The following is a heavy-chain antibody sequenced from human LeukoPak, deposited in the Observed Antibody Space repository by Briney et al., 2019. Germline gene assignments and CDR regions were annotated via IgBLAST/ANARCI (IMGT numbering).Heavy chain of an antibody. V-gene: IGHV4-30-2*01. D-gene: IGHD1-26*01. J-gene: IGHJ4*02. CDR2: IYHSGST. Sequence: SSQTLSLTCTVSGGSISSGGYYWSWIRQPPGKGLEWIGYIYHSGSTYYNPSLKSRVTISVDRSKNQFSLKLSSVTAADTAVYYCARAVYSGSYDSRGHFDYWGQGTLVTVSS. CDR1: GGSISSGGYY. CDR3: ARAVYSGSYDSRGHFDY.